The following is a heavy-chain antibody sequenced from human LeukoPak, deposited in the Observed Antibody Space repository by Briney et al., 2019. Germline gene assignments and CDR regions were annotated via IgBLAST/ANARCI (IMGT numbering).Heavy chain of an antibody. CDR2: ISSNGGST. V-gene: IGHV3-64*01. CDR3: ARVADYYDSSGPHRYFDY. CDR1: GFTFSSYA. D-gene: IGHD3-22*01. Sequence: GGSLRLSCAASGFTFSSYAMHWVRQAPGKGLEYVSAISSNGGSTYYANSVKGRFTISRDNSKNTLYLQMGSLRAEDMAVYYCARVADYYDSSGPHRYFDYWGQGTLVTVSS. J-gene: IGHJ4*02.